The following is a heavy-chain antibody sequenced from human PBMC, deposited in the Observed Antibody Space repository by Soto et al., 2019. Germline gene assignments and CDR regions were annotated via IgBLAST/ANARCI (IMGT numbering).Heavy chain of an antibody. Sequence: EVQLVESGGNLVQPGGSLRLSCAASGFRFSIYSMNWVRQAPGKGLEWSAYITSDTKTIKYADSVKGRFTISRDNGKNSGYHHMNSLRDEDTAVYYCARSVEGHFDYWGQGTVVTVSA. CDR2: ITSDTKTI. J-gene: IGHJ4*02. CDR1: GFRFSIYS. CDR3: ARSVEGHFDY. V-gene: IGHV3-48*02. D-gene: IGHD6-19*01.